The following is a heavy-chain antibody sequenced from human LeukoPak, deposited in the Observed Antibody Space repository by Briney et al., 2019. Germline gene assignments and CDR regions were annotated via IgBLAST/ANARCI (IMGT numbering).Heavy chain of an antibody. CDR1: GGSISSYY. CDR2: IYYSGST. J-gene: IGHJ4*02. D-gene: IGHD6-13*01. CDR3: ARVAGAAGGYFDY. Sequence: SETLSLTCTVSGGSISSYYWSWIRQPPGKGLEWIGYIYYSGSTNYNPSLKSRVTISVDTSKNQFSLKLNSVTAADTAVYYCARVAGAAGGYFDYWGQGTLVTVSS. V-gene: IGHV4-59*01.